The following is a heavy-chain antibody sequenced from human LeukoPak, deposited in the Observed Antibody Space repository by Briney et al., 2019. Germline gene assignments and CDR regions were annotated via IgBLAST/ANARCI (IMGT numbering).Heavy chain of an antibody. CDR3: ARSPHILTGENFDY. CDR2: INPNSGGT. Sequence: ASVKVSCKTSGYTFTYYYLHWVRQAPGQGLEWMGWINPNSGGTNYAQKFQARVSMTRDASISTAYMQLSRLRFDDTAVYYCARSPHILTGENFDYWGQGTLLTVSS. D-gene: IGHD3-9*01. J-gene: IGHJ4*02. V-gene: IGHV1-2*02. CDR1: GYTFTYYY.